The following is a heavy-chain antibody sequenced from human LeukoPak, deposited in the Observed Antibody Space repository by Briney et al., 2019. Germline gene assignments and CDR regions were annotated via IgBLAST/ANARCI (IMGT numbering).Heavy chain of an antibody. CDR1: GFSLSTSGMC. CDR2: IDWDDDK. D-gene: IGHD3/OR15-3a*01. CDR3: ARIPPHFVDLVDV. Sequence: SGPALVKPTQALTLTCTFSGFSLSTSGMCVSWIRQPPGKALAWLARIDWDDDKYYSTSLKTRLTISTDTSKNQVVLTMTNMDPVDTATYYCARIPPHFVDLVDVWGQGTTVTVSS. V-gene: IGHV2-70*11. J-gene: IGHJ6*02.